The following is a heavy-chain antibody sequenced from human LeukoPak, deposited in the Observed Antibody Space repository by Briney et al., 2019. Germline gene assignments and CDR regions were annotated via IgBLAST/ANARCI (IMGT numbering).Heavy chain of an antibody. V-gene: IGHV1-46*01. Sequence: ASVKVSCKASGYTFTNYYVHWVRQAPGQGLEWMGIINPSGGYTTYAQKFQGRVTMTRDTSTSTVSMELSSLRSEDTAVYFCAGQEDSSGYYHYYWGQGTLVTVSS. J-gene: IGHJ4*02. D-gene: IGHD3-22*01. CDR2: INPSGGYT. CDR3: AGQEDSSGYYHYY. CDR1: GYTFTNYY.